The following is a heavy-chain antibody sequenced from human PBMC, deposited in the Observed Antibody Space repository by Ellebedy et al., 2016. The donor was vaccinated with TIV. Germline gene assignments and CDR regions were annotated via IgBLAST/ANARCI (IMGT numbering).Heavy chain of an antibody. V-gene: IGHV4-39*01. CDR2: IYYSGNT. CDR3: ARLSRTRKFFDY. CDR1: GGSISNLDVY. J-gene: IGHJ4*02. Sequence: MPSETLSLTCTVSGGSISNLDVYWGWVRQPPGKGLECIGSIYYSGNTFYTPAFRSRVSISVDTSKSQFSVELTSVTGADTAVYYCARLSRTRKFFDYWGQGLLVTVSS. D-gene: IGHD1-14*01.